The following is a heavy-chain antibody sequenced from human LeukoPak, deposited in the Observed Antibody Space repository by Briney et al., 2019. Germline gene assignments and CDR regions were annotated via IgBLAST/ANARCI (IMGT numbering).Heavy chain of an antibody. V-gene: IGHV4-34*01. CDR2: INHSGST. J-gene: IGHJ4*02. Sequence: SETLSLTCAVYGGSFSGYYWSWIRQPPGKGLEWIGEINHSGSTNYNPSLKSRVTISVDTSKNQFSLKLSSVTAADTAVYYCARGLGRSHLLSNRKFDYWGQGTLVTVSS. CDR1: GGSFSGYY. CDR3: ARGLGRSHLLSNRKFDY. D-gene: IGHD1-14*01.